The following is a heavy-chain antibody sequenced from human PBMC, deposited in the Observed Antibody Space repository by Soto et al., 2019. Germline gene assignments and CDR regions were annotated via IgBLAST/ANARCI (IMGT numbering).Heavy chain of an antibody. CDR3: ATGVIWIGYFTVDS. V-gene: IGHV1-69*13. D-gene: IGHD3-3*01. J-gene: IGHJ4*02. CDR1: GGSFGNSA. CDR2: FIPVYRTL. Sequence: SVKVSCKASGGSFGNSAINWVRQTPGQGLEWLGGFIPVYRTLNYAQKFQGRVTITADESTGTAYMTLSSLASDDTAIYYCATGVIWIGYFTVDSWGQGTRVTVSS.